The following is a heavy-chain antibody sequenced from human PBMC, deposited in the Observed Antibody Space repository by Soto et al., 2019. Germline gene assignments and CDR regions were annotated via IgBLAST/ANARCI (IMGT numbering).Heavy chain of an antibody. J-gene: IGHJ6*02. D-gene: IGHD6-13*01. CDR3: ARDGQQLAPYAMDV. Sequence: QVQLVESGENMVQPGRSLRLSCAASGFTFGNNAMHWVRHAAGKGLEWVAQIWFDGNNKYYTDSVKGRFTSSRDNLKNTVYLQMDSLRADDTAVYYCARDGQQLAPYAMDVWGQGTTVIVSS. CDR1: GFTFGNNA. CDR2: IWFDGNNK. V-gene: IGHV3-33*01.